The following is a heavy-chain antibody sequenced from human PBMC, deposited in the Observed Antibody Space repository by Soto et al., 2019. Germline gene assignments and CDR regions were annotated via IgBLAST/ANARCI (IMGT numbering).Heavy chain of an antibody. Sequence: QVQLVESGGGVVQPGRSLRLSCATSGFTFSSYGMHWVRQGPGKGLEWVAVIWYDGTNNYYADSVNGRFTISRDDSKNTLSLQMNSLRAEDTAVYYCARGPMTTVTTWGDWYFDLWGRGTLVTVSS. CDR1: GFTFSSYG. D-gene: IGHD4-17*01. CDR2: IWYDGTNN. CDR3: ARGPMTTVTTWGDWYFDL. V-gene: IGHV3-33*01. J-gene: IGHJ2*01.